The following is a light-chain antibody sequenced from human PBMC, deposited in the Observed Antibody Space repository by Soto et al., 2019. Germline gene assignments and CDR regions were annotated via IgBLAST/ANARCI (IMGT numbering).Light chain of an antibody. V-gene: IGKV3-20*01. J-gene: IGKJ4*01. CDR3: QQYSSTLT. CDR2: HAS. CDR1: LNVSSIY. Sequence: EIVLTQSPGTLSLSPGERATLSCRASLNVSSIYLAWYQQKPGQAPRLLIYHASNRAAGIPDRFSGSGSETDFTLTISRLEPEDFAVYYRQQYSSTLTFGGGTKV.